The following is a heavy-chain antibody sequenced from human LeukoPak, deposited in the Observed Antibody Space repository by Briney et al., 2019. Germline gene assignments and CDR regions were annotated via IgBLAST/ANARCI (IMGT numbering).Heavy chain of an antibody. CDR1: GFIFSSYE. CDR3: ARYQVYYGLDA. V-gene: IGHV3-48*03. Sequence: GGSLRLSCAASGFIFSSYEMNWVRQAPGKGLEWVSYISSSGTTIYYADSVKGRFTISRDNAKNSLYLQMNSLRAEDTAVYYCARYQVYYGLDAWGQGTTVTVSS. CDR2: ISSSGTTI. J-gene: IGHJ6*02. D-gene: IGHD1-14*01.